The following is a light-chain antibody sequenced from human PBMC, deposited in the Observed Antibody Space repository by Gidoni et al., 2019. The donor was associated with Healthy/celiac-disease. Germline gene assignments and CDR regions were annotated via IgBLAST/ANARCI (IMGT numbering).Light chain of an antibody. CDR1: ALPKQY. V-gene: IGLV3-25*03. J-gene: IGLJ2*01. CDR3: QSADSSGTYKV. Sequence: SYELPQPTSVSVSPGQTARITCSGDALPKQYAYWYQQKPGQAPVLVIYKDSERPSGIPERFSGSSSGTTVTLTISGVQAEDEADYYCQSADSSGTYKVFGGGTKLTVL. CDR2: KDS.